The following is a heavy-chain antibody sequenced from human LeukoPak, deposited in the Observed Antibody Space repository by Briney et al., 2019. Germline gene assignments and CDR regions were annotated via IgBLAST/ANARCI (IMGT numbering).Heavy chain of an antibody. CDR3: ARGATVTTMDYYYYYMDV. D-gene: IGHD4-17*01. Sequence: SETLSLTCAVHGGSFSGYYWSWIRQPTGKGLEWIGEINHSGSTNYNPSLKSRVTISVDTSKNQFSLRLSSVTAADTAVYYCARGATVTTMDYYYYYMDVWGKGTTVTVSS. CDR2: INHSGST. V-gene: IGHV4-34*01. CDR1: GGSFSGYY. J-gene: IGHJ6*03.